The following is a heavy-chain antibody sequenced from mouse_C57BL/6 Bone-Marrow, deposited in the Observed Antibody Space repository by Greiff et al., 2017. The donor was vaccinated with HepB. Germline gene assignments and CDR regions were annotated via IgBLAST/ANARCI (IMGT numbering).Heavy chain of an antibody. V-gene: IGHV5-9*01. Sequence: EVMLVASGGGLVKPGGSLKLSCAASGFTFSSYTMSWVRQTPEKRLEWVATISGGGGNTYYPDSVKGRFTISRDNAKNTLYLQMSSLRSEDTALYYCARLRDGYYFAWFAYWGQGTLVTVSA. CDR1: GFTFSSYT. CDR2: ISGGGGNT. D-gene: IGHD2-3*01. CDR3: ARLRDGYYFAWFAY. J-gene: IGHJ3*01.